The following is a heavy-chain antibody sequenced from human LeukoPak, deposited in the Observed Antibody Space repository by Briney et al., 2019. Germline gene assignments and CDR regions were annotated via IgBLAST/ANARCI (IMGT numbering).Heavy chain of an antibody. D-gene: IGHD2-2*01. CDR1: GGSISSYY. V-gene: IGHV4-59*01. Sequence: SETLSLTCTVSGGSISSYYWSWIRQPPGKGLEWIGYIYYSGSTNYNPSLKIPVTISEDTSKNQFSLKLSSVTAADTAVYYCAREEPAAMVIDYWGQGTLVTVSS. CDR3: AREEPAAMVIDY. CDR2: IYYSGST. J-gene: IGHJ4*02.